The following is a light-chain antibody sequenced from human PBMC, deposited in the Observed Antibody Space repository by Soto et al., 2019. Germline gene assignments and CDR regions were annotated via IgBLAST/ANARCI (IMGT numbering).Light chain of an antibody. CDR3: QQYGSSPRT. V-gene: IGKV3-20*01. J-gene: IGKJ2*01. Sequence: EIVLTQSPGTLSLSPGERATLSCRASQSVSSNFFAWYQQKPGQAPRLLIYGVSSRATGIPDRFTGSGSETDFTLTIARLEPEDFAIYCCQQYGSSPRTFGQGTKVEIK. CDR2: GVS. CDR1: QSVSSNF.